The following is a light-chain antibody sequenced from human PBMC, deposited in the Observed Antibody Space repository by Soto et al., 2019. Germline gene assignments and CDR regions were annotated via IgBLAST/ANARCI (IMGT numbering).Light chain of an antibody. CDR3: QQYLDWPPT. CDR1: QSLNSG. J-gene: IGKJ1*01. CDR2: GAS. Sequence: EIVMTQSPGTLPLSPGERATLSCRASQSLNSGLAWYQEKPGQVPRLLIYGASSRATGLPARFSASGSGTEFTLTISCLQSEDFAVYYCQQYLDWPPTFGQGTKVDIK. V-gene: IGKV3-15*01.